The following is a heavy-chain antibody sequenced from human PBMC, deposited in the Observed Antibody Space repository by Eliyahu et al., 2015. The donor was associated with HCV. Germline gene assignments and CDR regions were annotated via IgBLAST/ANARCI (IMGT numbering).Heavy chain of an antibody. D-gene: IGHD6-19*01. J-gene: IGHJ2*01. V-gene: IGHV3-66*01. CDR1: GFTVSSHY. Sequence: ELRLVESGGGLVQPGGSLRLSXAASGFTVSSHYMXWVRQAPGKGLEWVSVIYTGGSTYYADSVKGRFTISRDNSKNTLYLQMNSLRADDTAIYYCARDRQQWLHGKSWYFDLWGRGTLVTVSS. CDR2: IYTGGST. CDR3: ARDRQQWLHGKSWYFDL.